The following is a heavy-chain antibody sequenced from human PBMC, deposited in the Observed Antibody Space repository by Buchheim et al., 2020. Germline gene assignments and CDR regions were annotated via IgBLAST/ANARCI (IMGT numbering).Heavy chain of an antibody. Sequence: QVQLQESGPGQVKPSETLSLTCTVSGGSISSDYWSWIRQSPGKGLEWIGCIFYSGNTHYNPSLNSRVTISSDKSKNQFFLKLNSVTAADTAVYYCARGSGNSWHLLHWGQGTL. D-gene: IGHD6-13*01. V-gene: IGHV4-59*01. CDR1: GGSISSDY. J-gene: IGHJ1*01. CDR2: IFYSGNT. CDR3: ARGSGNSWHLLH.